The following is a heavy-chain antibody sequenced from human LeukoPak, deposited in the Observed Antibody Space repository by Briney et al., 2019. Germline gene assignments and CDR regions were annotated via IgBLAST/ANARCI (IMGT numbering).Heavy chain of an antibody. CDR2: ISSSSSYI. Sequence: GGSLRLSCAASGFTFSSYSMNWVRQAPGKGLEWVSSISSSSSYIYYADSVKGRFTISRDNAKNSLYLQMNNLRAEDTAVYYCARSKGLVGALGDDAFDIWGQGTMVTVSS. D-gene: IGHD1-26*01. J-gene: IGHJ3*02. V-gene: IGHV3-21*01. CDR1: GFTFSSYS. CDR3: ARSKGLVGALGDDAFDI.